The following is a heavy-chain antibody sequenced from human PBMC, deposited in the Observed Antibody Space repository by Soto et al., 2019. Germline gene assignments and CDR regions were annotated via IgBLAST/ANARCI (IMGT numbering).Heavy chain of an antibody. CDR2: ISAYNGNT. CDR1: GYSFTNYG. CDR3: AIDRGVAPPVAGNTHYYYYMDV. J-gene: IGHJ6*03. D-gene: IGHD6-19*01. Sequence: QDQLVQSGVEVKKPGASVKVSCKASGYSFTNYGITWVRQAPGQGFEWMGWISAYNGNTNYAQKFQGRVTMTTDASTSTAYLELRSLSSDDTAVYYCAIDRGVAPPVAGNTHYYYYMDVWGKGTTVTVSS. V-gene: IGHV1-18*01.